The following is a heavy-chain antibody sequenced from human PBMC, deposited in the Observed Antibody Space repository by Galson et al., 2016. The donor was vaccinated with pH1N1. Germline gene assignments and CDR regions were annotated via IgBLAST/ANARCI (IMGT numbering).Heavy chain of an antibody. J-gene: IGHJ4*02. Sequence: SLRLSCAASGFSLSSFWMTWVRQAPGKGLEWVANINQDGSVKYYVDSVKGRFTICRDSTKNTLYLQMDSLRAEDAAIYYCARAIAQGDSYWGQGTLVTVSS. D-gene: IGHD2-21*01. CDR2: INQDGSVK. CDR1: GFSLSSFW. V-gene: IGHV3-7*01. CDR3: ARAIAQGDSY.